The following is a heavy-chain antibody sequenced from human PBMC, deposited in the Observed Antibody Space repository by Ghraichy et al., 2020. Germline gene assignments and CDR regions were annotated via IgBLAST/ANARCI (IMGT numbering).Heavy chain of an antibody. D-gene: IGHD1-26*01. Sequence: GGSLRLSCAASGFPFSSYGMHWVRQAPGKGLEWVAVISYDGSNKYYADSVKGRFTISRDNSKNTLYLQMNSLRAEDTAVYYCAKDDREVGATWYYYYYYMDVWGKGTTVTVSS. CDR1: GFPFSSYG. J-gene: IGHJ6*03. CDR2: ISYDGSNK. CDR3: AKDDREVGATWYYYYYYMDV. V-gene: IGHV3-30*18.